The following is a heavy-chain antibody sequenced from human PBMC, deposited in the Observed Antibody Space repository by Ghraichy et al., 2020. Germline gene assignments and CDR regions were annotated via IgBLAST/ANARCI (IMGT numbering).Heavy chain of an antibody. CDR2: ISGGGGST. J-gene: IGHJ4*02. V-gene: IGHV3-23*01. CDR3: AKTVPSPIYYFDY. D-gene: IGHD4-17*01. CDR1: GFTFSNSA. Sequence: GESLNISCAASGFTFSNSAMSWVRQAPGKGLEWVSAISGGGGSTYYADSVKGRFTISRDNSKNTLYLRMSGLSAEDTAVYYCAKTVPSPIYYFDYWGQGALVTVSS.